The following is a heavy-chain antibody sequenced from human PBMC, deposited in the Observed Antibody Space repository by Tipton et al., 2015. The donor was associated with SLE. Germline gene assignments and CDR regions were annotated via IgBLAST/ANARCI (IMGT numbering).Heavy chain of an antibody. CDR1: GGTINNYY. Sequence: TLSLTCTVSGGTINNYYWSWIRQSPGKGLEWIGYVYDSGTTKYNPPLKSRLTMSVDKSKNQFSLKLSSVTAADTAMYYCARSPVVGIGSYFDHWGQGTPVTVSS. CDR2: VYDSGTT. D-gene: IGHD2-21*01. CDR3: ARSPVVGIGSYFDH. J-gene: IGHJ4*02. V-gene: IGHV4-59*01.